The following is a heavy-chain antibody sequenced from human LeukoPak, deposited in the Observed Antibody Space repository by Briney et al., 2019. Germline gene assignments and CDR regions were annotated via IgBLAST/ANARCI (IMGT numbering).Heavy chain of an antibody. D-gene: IGHD2-15*01. CDR3: AKGDCSGGSCYPLPSWFDP. Sequence: HTGGSLRLSCAASGFTFSNYWMHWVRQDPGKGLEWVSAISGSGGSTYYADSVKGRFTISRDNSKNTLYLQMNSLRAEDTAVYYCAKGDCSGGSCYPLPSWFDPWGQGTLVTVSS. V-gene: IGHV3-23*01. J-gene: IGHJ5*02. CDR1: GFTFSNYW. CDR2: ISGSGGST.